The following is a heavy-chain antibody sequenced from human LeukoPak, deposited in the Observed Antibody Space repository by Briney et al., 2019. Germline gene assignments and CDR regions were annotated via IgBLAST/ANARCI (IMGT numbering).Heavy chain of an antibody. CDR3: ARHFRDVFASTNAFDY. V-gene: IGHV3-21*01. D-gene: IGHD3-16*01. CDR1: GFTFSSYA. J-gene: IGHJ4*02. Sequence: GGSLRLSCAASGFTFSSYAMSWVRQAPGKGLEWVSSISTTSNYIYYADSLKGRFTISRDNAKNSLYLQMNSLRAEDTAIYYCARHFRDVFASTNAFDYWGQGSLVTVSS. CDR2: ISTTSNYI.